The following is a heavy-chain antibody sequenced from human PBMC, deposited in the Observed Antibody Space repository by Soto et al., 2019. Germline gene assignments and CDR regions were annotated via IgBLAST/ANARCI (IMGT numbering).Heavy chain of an antibody. CDR2: MNPNTGDT. D-gene: IGHD4-4*01. J-gene: IGHJ6*03. Sequence: QVQLVQSGAEVRKPGASVKVSCEASGYTFISYDINWVRQAPGQGLEWMGWMNPNTGDTDYAQKFQGRLSMTRDTSINTAYMELRSLRSEDKAVYYCARINSNYYYYYMDVWGKGTTVTVSS. CDR3: ARINSNYYYYYMDV. V-gene: IGHV1-8*01. CDR1: GYTFISYD.